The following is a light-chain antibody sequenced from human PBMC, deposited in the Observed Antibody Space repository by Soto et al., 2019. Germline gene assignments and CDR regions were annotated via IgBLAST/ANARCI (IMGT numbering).Light chain of an antibody. J-gene: IGKJ2*01. V-gene: IGKV3-20*01. Sequence: EIVLTQSPGTLSLSPGERATLSCRASQSVYNNYLAWYQQKPGQTPRLLVNAASNRATGIPDRFSGGGSGTAFTLTISSLEPEDFAVYYCQQYGLPPHSFGQGTRVEIK. CDR3: QQYGLPPHS. CDR2: AAS. CDR1: QSVYNNY.